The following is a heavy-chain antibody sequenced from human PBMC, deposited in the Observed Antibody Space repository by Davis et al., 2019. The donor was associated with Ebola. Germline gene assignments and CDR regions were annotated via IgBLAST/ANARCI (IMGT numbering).Heavy chain of an antibody. J-gene: IGHJ6*02. CDR1: GYSFTDDG. CDR3: ARAAGAAADYYYYGMDV. Sequence: ASVKVSCKASGYSFTDDGISWVRQAPGQGLEWMGWISTYNGNTNYAQKFQGRVTITADKSTSTAYMELSSLRSEDTAVYYCARAAGAAADYYYYGMDVWGQGTTVTVSS. CDR2: ISTYNGNT. V-gene: IGHV1-18*01. D-gene: IGHD6-13*01.